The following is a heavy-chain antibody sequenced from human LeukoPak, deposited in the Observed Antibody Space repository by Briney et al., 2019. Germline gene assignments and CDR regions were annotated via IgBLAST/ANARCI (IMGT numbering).Heavy chain of an antibody. CDR3: AKGTITSWPTFDY. V-gene: IGHV3-23*01. CDR2: LSNSDDST. J-gene: IGHJ4*02. Sequence: GGSLRLSCAASGFTVTHAWMSWVRQAPGKGLEWVSTLSNSDDSTYYPDSLKGRFTISKDNSKNTLYLQMNSLRAEDTAVYYCAKGTITSWPTFDYWGQGTLVTVSS. D-gene: IGHD1/OR15-1a*01. CDR1: GFTVTHAW.